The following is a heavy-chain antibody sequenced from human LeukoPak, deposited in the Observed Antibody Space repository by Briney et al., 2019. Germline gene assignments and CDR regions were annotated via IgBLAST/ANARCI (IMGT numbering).Heavy chain of an antibody. CDR3: TRDPGDTAMAKYYFDY. CDR2: INPNSGGT. V-gene: IGHV1-2*02. Sequence: GASVKVSCKASGYTFTGYYLHWVRQAPGHGLEWMGWINPNSGGTSYAQKFQDRVTMTRDTSTSTAYMELSRLRSDDTAVYYCTRDPGDTAMAKYYFDYWGQGTLVTVSS. D-gene: IGHD5-18*01. J-gene: IGHJ4*02. CDR1: GYTFTGYY.